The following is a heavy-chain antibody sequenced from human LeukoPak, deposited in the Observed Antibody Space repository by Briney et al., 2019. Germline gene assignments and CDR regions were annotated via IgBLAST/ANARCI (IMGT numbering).Heavy chain of an antibody. CDR1: GFTFSSYS. V-gene: IGHV3-21*01. CDR3: ATPLRIVRATIDY. CDR2: ISSSSSYI. Sequence: GGSLRLSCAASGFTFSSYSMNWVRQAPGKGLEWVSSISSSSSYIYYADSVKGRFTISRDNAKNSLYLQMNSLRAEDTAVYYCATPLRIVRATIDYWGQGTLVTVSS. D-gene: IGHD1-26*01. J-gene: IGHJ4*02.